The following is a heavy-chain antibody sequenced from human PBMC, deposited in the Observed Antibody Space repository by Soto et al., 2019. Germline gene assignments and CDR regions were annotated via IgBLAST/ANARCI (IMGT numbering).Heavy chain of an antibody. D-gene: IGHD6-6*01. CDR1: GYTFTSYG. J-gene: IGHJ5*02. V-gene: IGHV1-18*01. Sequence: QVHLVQSGGEVKKPGATVKVSCKASGYTFTSYGISWVRQAPGQGLEWMGWISAYNGNTNYAQKFQGRVSMTTDTSTSTVYMELWSLRSDDTAVYYCARYVYIEYSSSSRPNWFDPWGQGTLVTVSS. CDR3: ARYVYIEYSSSSRPNWFDP. CDR2: ISAYNGNT.